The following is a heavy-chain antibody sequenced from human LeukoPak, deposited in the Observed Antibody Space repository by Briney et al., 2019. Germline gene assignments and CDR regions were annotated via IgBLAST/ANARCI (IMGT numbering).Heavy chain of an antibody. Sequence: GGSLSLSCAASGFNFSSYLLHWVRQAPGKGLVWVSRINSDGSSTNYADSVKGRFTISRDNAKNTLYLQMNSLRVDDTAVYYCARAVRRSGYYNDYYFDYWGQGNLVTVSS. CDR3: ARAVRRSGYYNDYYFDY. CDR2: INSDGSST. J-gene: IGHJ4*02. D-gene: IGHD3-22*01. CDR1: GFNFSSYL. V-gene: IGHV3-74*01.